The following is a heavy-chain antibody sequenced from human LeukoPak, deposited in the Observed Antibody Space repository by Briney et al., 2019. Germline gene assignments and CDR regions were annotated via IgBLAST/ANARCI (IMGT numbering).Heavy chain of an antibody. Sequence: PSETLSLTCTVSGGSISSGGSYWSWIRQPAGKGLEWVGHIYTSGSTNYNPSLKSRVTISVDTSKNQFSLKLSSVAAADTAVYYCARAWTGRPNYFDYWGQGTLVTVSS. D-gene: IGHD3/OR15-3a*01. J-gene: IGHJ4*02. V-gene: IGHV4-61*09. CDR1: GGSISSGGSY. CDR3: ARAWTGRPNYFDY. CDR2: IYTSGST.